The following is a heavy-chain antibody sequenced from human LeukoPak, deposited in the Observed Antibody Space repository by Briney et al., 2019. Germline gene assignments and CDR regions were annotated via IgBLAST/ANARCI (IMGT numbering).Heavy chain of an antibody. CDR1: GGSFRGFY. Sequence: SETLSLTCAVYGGSFRGFYWTWIRQSPGKGLEWIGEINHSGSSSYNPSLKSRIMISVDVSKNQFSLKVRSVTAADTAVYYCARSHCGGDCYSSRWQILYGYYYYYMDVWGTGTTVTVSS. D-gene: IGHD2-21*02. J-gene: IGHJ6*03. CDR2: INHSGSS. V-gene: IGHV4-34*01. CDR3: ARSHCGGDCYSSRWQILYGYYYYYMDV.